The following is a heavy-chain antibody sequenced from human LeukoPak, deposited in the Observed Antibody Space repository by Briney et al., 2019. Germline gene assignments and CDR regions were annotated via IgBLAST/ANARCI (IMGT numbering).Heavy chain of an antibody. D-gene: IGHD3-10*01. J-gene: IGHJ6*02. Sequence: GGSLRLSCVGSGFTFSRYSMNWVRQAPGKGPEWVSSIRSDASSIYYADSVKGRFTISRDNAKNSVFLQMNSLSPDDTAVYYCARGLMDYFYGLDVWGQGTSVTVSS. CDR3: ARGLMDYFYGLDV. CDR2: IRSDASSI. CDR1: GFTFSRYS. V-gene: IGHV3-21*01.